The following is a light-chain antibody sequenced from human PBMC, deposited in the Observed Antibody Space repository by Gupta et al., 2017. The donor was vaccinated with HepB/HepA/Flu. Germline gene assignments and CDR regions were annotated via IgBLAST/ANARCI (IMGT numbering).Light chain of an antibody. CDR1: SSDVGSYNH. Sequence: QSALTQPPSVSGSPGRSVTISCTGTSSDVGSYNHVSWYQQPPGTTPKLMIYEASNRPSGVPDRCSGSKSGNTAALTISGLQAEDEADYYCSSYTSSGVVFGGGTKLTVL. CDR3: SSYTSSGVV. J-gene: IGLJ2*01. V-gene: IGLV2-18*02. CDR2: EAS.